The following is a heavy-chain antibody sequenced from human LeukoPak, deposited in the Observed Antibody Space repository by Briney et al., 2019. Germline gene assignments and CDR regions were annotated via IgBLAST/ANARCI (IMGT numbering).Heavy chain of an antibody. D-gene: IGHD1-20*01. CDR2: INPNSGGT. Sequence: ASVKVSCKASGYTFSDNFIHWVRQAPGQGLEWMGWINPNSGGTNYAQKFQGRVTMTRDTSISTAYMELSRLRSDDTAVYYCASGAGNWKTSKFDYWGQGTLVTVSS. J-gene: IGHJ4*02. CDR3: ASGAGNWKTSKFDY. CDR1: GYTFSDNF. V-gene: IGHV1-2*02.